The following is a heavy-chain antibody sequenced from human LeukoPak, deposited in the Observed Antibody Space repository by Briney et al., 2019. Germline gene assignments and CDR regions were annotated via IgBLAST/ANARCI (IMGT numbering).Heavy chain of an antibody. CDR2: IRGNGVTT. V-gene: IGHV3-23*01. Sequence: TGGSLRLSCAASGFTFSSYAMSWVRQAPGKGLEWVSGIRGNGVTTYYADSVKGRFTISRDNAKNSLYLQMNSLRAEDTAVYYCARVHPEGYYGSGSYPDYWGQGTLVTVSS. J-gene: IGHJ4*02. CDR3: ARVHPEGYYGSGSYPDY. CDR1: GFTFSSYA. D-gene: IGHD3-10*01.